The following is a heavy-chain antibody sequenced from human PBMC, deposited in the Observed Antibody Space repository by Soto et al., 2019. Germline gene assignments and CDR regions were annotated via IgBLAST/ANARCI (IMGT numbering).Heavy chain of an antibody. CDR3: ERLHCNSPNCVPLDP. CDR2: IYYSGNT. V-gene: IGHV4-39*01. D-gene: IGHD2-2*01. J-gene: IGHJ5*02. CDR1: GDSITNAAYY. Sequence: PSETLSLTCTVSGDSITNAAYYWGWIRQPPGKGLECIGIIYYSGNTYYSPSLKSRVTMSVDTSKNQFSLKLSSVSAADTSMYYCERLHCNSPNCVPLDPWGQGTLVTVSS.